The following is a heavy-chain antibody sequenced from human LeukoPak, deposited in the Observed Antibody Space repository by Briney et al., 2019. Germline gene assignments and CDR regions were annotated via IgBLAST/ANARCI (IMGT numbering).Heavy chain of an antibody. J-gene: IGHJ4*02. Sequence: SETLSLTCTVFGGSISSSSYYWGWIRQPPGKGLEWIGSIYYSGSTYYNPSLKSRVTISVDTSKNQFSLKLSSVTAADTAVYYCARRRYSSGYYYFDYWGQGTLVTVSS. CDR2: IYYSGST. CDR3: ARRRYSSGYYYFDY. D-gene: IGHD6-19*01. CDR1: GGSISSSSYY. V-gene: IGHV4-39*01.